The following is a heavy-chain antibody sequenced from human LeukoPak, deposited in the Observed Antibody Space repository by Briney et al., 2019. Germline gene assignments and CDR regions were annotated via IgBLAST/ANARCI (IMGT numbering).Heavy chain of an antibody. D-gene: IGHD6-13*01. CDR1: GFTFSSYG. CDR3: AKSAGPGDY. CDR2: ISYDGSNK. J-gene: IGHJ4*02. V-gene: IGHV3-30*18. Sequence: GRSLRLSCAASGFTFSSYGMHWVRQAPGKGLEWVAVISYDGSNKYYADSVKGRFTISRDNSKNTLYLQMNSLRAEDTAVYYCAKSAGPGDYWGQGTLVTVSS.